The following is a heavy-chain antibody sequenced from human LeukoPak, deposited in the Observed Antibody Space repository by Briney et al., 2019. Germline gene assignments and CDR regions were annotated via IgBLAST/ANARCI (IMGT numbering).Heavy chain of an antibody. CDR2: IYYSGST. V-gene: IGHV4-59*01. CDR1: GGSISSYY. CDR3: AREGGGNFDY. D-gene: IGHD3-16*01. Sequence: SKTLSLTCTVSGGSISSYYRSWIRQPPGKGLEWIGYIYYSGSTNYNPSLKSRVTISVDTTKNQFSLKLSSVTAADTAVYYCAREGGGNFDYWGQGTLVTVSS. J-gene: IGHJ4*02.